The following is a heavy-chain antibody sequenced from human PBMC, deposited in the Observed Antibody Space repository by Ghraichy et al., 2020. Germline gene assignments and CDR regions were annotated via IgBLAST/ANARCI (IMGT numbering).Heavy chain of an antibody. Sequence: SETLPLTCTVSGGSVSSDSYYWGWIRQTPGKGLEWIASIYYNGYTYYNPSLKSRVTISVDMSKNQFALKLSSVTAADTAVYYCASSAFGVVINLYYFDYWGQGTLVTVSS. CDR3: ASSAFGVVINLYYFDY. CDR1: GGSVSSDSYY. CDR2: IYYNGYT. D-gene: IGHD3-3*01. V-gene: IGHV4-39*01. J-gene: IGHJ4*02.